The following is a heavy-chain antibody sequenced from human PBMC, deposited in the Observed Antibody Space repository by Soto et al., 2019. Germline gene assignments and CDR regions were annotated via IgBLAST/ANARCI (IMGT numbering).Heavy chain of an antibody. CDR2: IKSKTDGGTT. J-gene: IGHJ6*02. CDR3: TTALVGVIYYYYGMDV. CDR1: GFTFSNAW. D-gene: IGHD1-26*01. V-gene: IGHV3-15*07. Sequence: EVQLVESGGGLVKPGGSLRLSCAASGFTFSNAWMNWVRQAPGKGLEWVGRIKSKTDGGTTDYAAPVKVGFTISRDDSKNTLYLQMNSLKTEDTAVYYCTTALVGVIYYYYGMDVWGQGTTVTVSS.